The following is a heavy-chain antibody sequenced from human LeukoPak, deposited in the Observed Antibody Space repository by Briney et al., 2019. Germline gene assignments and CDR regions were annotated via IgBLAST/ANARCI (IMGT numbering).Heavy chain of an antibody. V-gene: IGHV3-23*01. CDR1: GFTFSSYA. J-gene: IGHJ4*02. CDR3: AKNGGYSYGACDY. D-gene: IGHD5-18*01. CDR2: ISDSGGST. Sequence: GGSLRLSCAASGFTFSSYAMSWVRQAPGKGLEWVSGISDSGGSTYYADSVKGRFTISRDNSKNTLYLQMNSLRAEDTAVYYCAKNGGYSYGACDYWGQGTLVTVSS.